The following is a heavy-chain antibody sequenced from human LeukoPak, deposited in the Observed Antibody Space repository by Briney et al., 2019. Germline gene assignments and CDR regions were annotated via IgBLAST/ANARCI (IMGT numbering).Heavy chain of an antibody. D-gene: IGHD3-10*01. V-gene: IGHV3-9*01. CDR1: GFTFDDYA. Sequence: GGSLRLSCAASGFTFDDYAMHWVRQAPGKGLEWVSGISWNSGSIGYADSVKGRFTISRDNAKNSLYLQMNSLRAEDTALYYCAKDIGYGSGSSYLFDYWGQGTLVTVSS. CDR3: AKDIGYGSGSSYLFDY. CDR2: ISWNSGSI. J-gene: IGHJ4*02.